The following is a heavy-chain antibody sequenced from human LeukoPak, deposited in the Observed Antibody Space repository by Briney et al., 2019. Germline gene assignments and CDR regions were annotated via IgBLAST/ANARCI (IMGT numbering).Heavy chain of an antibody. CDR2: ISSSSSTI. V-gene: IGHV3-48*04. Sequence: GGSLRLSCAASGFTFSSYSMNWVRQAPGKGLEWVSYISSSSSTIYYAGSVKGRFTISRDNAKNSLYLRMNSLRAEDTAVYYCARGHIFDYWGQGTLVTVSS. D-gene: IGHD2-21*01. CDR1: GFTFSSYS. CDR3: ARGHIFDY. J-gene: IGHJ4*02.